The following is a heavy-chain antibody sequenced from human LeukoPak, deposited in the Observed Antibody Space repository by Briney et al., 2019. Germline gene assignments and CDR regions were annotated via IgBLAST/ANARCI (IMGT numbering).Heavy chain of an antibody. J-gene: IGHJ4*02. D-gene: IGHD2-2*02. V-gene: IGHV4-59*01. CDR1: GGSISSYY. CDR2: IYYSGST. CDR3: ASGGRYCSSTSCYRAPHWFDY. Sequence: KASETLSLTCTVSGGSISSYYWSWIRQPPGKGLEWIGYIYYSGSTNYNPSLKSRVTISVDTSKNQFSLKLSSVTAADTAVYYCASGGRYCSSTSCYRAPHWFDYWGQGTLVTVSS.